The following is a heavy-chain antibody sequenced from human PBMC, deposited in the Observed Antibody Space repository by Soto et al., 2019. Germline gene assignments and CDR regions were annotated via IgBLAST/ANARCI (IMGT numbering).Heavy chain of an antibody. D-gene: IGHD3-22*01. CDR1: GFTVSSNY. CDR2: IDSGGST. CDR3: ARDRVESGYPEYFQH. Sequence: EVQLVESGGGLIQPGGSLRLSCAASGFTVSSNYMSWVRQAPGKGLEWVSVIDSGGSTYYADSVKGRFTISRDNSKNTLYLQMNSLRAEDTAVYYYARDRVESGYPEYFQHWGQGTLVTVSS. V-gene: IGHV3-53*01. J-gene: IGHJ1*01.